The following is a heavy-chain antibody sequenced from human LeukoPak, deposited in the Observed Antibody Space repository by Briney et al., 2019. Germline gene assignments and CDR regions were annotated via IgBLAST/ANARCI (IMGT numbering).Heavy chain of an antibody. CDR3: AKEAYDSKGFDY. CDR1: GFTFSTYG. V-gene: IGHV3-30*18. CDR2: ISYDGSNK. Sequence: GRSLRLSCAASGFTFSTYGMHWVRQAPGKGLEWVAVISYDGSNKYYADSVKGRFTISRDNTKNTLYLQMNSLRAEDTAVYYCAKEAYDSKGFDYWGQGTLVTVSS. J-gene: IGHJ4*02. D-gene: IGHD3-22*01.